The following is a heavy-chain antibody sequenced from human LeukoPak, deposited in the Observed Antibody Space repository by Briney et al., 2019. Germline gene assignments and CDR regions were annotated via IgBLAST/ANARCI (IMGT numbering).Heavy chain of an antibody. CDR3: AVVWIQLWSAFDY. V-gene: IGHV3-30*03. Sequence: GGSLRLSCAASGFTFSSYGMHWDRQAPGKGLEWVAVISYDGSNKYYADSVKGRFTISRDNSKNTLYLQMNSLRAEDTAVYYCAVVWIQLWSAFDYWGQGTLVTVSS. CDR1: GFTFSSYG. D-gene: IGHD5-18*01. CDR2: ISYDGSNK. J-gene: IGHJ4*02.